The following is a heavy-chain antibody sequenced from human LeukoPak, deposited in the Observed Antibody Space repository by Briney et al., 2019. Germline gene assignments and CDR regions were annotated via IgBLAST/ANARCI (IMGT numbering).Heavy chain of an antibody. V-gene: IGHV3-49*03. CDR3: TRAYTQLGFDP. CDR1: GFTLGDYA. D-gene: IGHD2-2*01. Sequence: PGGSLRLSCTASGFTLGDYAMSWFRQAPGKGGEGVGFIRSKAYGGTTEYAASVRGRFTISRDDSKSIAYLQMNSLKTEDTAVYYCTRAYTQLGFDPWGQGALVTVSS. J-gene: IGHJ5*02. CDR2: IRSKAYGGTT.